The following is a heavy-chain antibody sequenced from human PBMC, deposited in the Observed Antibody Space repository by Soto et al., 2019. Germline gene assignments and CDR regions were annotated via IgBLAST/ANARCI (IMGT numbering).Heavy chain of an antibody. CDR3: AKAHSFVELTPFDY. V-gene: IGHV3-23*01. J-gene: IGHJ4*02. CDR2: ISGSGGTT. Sequence: EVQLSESGGGLVQPGGSLRLSCAASGFTFYSYAMTWVRQAPGKGLEWVSSISGSGGTTYYADSVKGRFTISRDSSKNTLYLQMNSLRTEDTAVYYCAKAHSFVELTPFDYWGQGSLVTVSS. CDR1: GFTFYSYA. D-gene: IGHD1-7*01.